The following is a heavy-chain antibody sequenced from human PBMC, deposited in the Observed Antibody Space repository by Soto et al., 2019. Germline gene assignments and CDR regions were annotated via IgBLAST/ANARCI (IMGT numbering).Heavy chain of an antibody. CDR3: AKEGTTSPYYWFDP. D-gene: IGHD2-2*01. Sequence: GGSLRLSCAASGFTFSNYAMSWVRQAPGKGLEWVSGLSDGGGSTFYADSVKGRFTISRDNAKNTLYLQMSSLRAEDTAVYYCAKEGTTSPYYWFDPWGQGTLVTVSS. CDR1: GFTFSNYA. J-gene: IGHJ5*02. V-gene: IGHV3-23*01. CDR2: LSDGGGST.